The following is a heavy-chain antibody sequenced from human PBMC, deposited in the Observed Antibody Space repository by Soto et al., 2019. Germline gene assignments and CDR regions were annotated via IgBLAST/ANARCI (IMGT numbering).Heavy chain of an antibody. CDR3: GKDRVRDTCVWDPIDI. CDR2: IGGGGVNT. D-gene: IGHD5-18*01. V-gene: IGHV3-23*01. Sequence: PGGSVRLSCDASGFTFGNFAMSWVRQAPGKRLEWVSGIGGGGVNTQYADPVKGRFTICRDNSKNTLYLQMQSRRAGDTAVLFFGKDRVRDTCVWDPIDILGQGTTVTV. J-gene: IGHJ3*02. CDR1: GFTFGNFA.